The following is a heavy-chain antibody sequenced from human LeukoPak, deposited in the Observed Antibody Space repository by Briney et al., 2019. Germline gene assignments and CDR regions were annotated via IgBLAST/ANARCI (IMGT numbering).Heavy chain of an antibody. D-gene: IGHD6-13*01. V-gene: IGHV3-7*01. J-gene: IGHJ4*02. CDR1: GFTFSSYW. CDR3: AKASPTTIAAAY. Sequence: PGGSLRLSCAASGFTFSSYWMSWVRQAPGKGLEWVANIKQDGSEKYYVDSVKGRFTISRDNSKNTLYLQMNSLRAEDTAVYYCAKASPTTIAAAYWGQGTLVTVSS. CDR2: IKQDGSEK.